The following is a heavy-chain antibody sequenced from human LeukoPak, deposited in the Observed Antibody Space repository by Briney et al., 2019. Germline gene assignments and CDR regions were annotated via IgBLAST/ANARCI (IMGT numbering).Heavy chain of an antibody. J-gene: IGHJ3*02. Sequence: SETLSLTCTVSGGSISSYYWSWIRQPPGKGLEWIGYISYSGSTNYDPSLKSRVTISVDTSKNQFSLKLSSVTAADTAVYYCANAGDGTDAFDIWGQGTMVTVSS. CDR3: ANAGDGTDAFDI. V-gene: IGHV4-59*13. D-gene: IGHD6-19*01. CDR2: ISYSGST. CDR1: GGSISSYY.